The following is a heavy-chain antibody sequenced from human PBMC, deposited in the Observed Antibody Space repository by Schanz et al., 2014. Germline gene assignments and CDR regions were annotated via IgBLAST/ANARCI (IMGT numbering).Heavy chain of an antibody. J-gene: IGHJ4*02. Sequence: EVQLVESGGGLVQPGGSLRLACAASGFNFNTYAMSWVRQAPGKGLEWVSTLSGSGAGTFYADSVKGRFTISRDNAKNSLYLQMNSLTAEDTAVYYCARGVRIDYWGQGTLVTVSS. CDR1: GFNFNTYA. CDR2: LSGSGAGT. D-gene: IGHD3-3*01. V-gene: IGHV3-23*04. CDR3: ARGVRIDY.